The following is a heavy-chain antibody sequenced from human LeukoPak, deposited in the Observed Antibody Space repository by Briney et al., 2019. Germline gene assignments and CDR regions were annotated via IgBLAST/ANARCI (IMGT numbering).Heavy chain of an antibody. V-gene: IGHV3-21*01. Sequence: GGSLRLSCAASGFTVSSNYMSWVRQAPGKGLEWVSSISSSSSYIYYADSVKGRFTISRDNAKNSLYLQMNSLRAEDTAVYYCAREDSKDYWGQGTLVTVSS. CDR1: GFTVSSNY. CDR2: ISSSSSYI. D-gene: IGHD3-22*01. J-gene: IGHJ4*02. CDR3: AREDSKDY.